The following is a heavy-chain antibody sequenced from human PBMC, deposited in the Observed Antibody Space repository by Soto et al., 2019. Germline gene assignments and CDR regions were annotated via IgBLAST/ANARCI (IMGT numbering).Heavy chain of an antibody. D-gene: IGHD6-13*01. CDR2: IYYSGII. V-gene: IGHV4-59*01. CDR1: SGSISSYY. Sequence: QVQLQESGPGLVKPSETLSLTCTVSSGSISSYYWSWIRQPPGKGLEWIGYIYYSGIINYNPSLKSRVTISLDTSKNQFSRKLSSVTAADTAVYYCARGGAYSSSWYGNWGQGTLVTVSS. J-gene: IGHJ4*02. CDR3: ARGGAYSSSWYGN.